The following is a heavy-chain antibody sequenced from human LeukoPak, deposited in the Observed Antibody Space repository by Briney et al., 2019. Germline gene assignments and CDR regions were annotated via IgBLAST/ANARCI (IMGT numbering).Heavy chain of an antibody. V-gene: IGHV4-30-4*08. CDR2: IHYSGST. D-gene: IGHD6-13*01. CDR3: ARPYSSSWVFDY. J-gene: IGHJ4*02. Sequence: SETLSLTCTVSGGSISSGDYYWSWIRQPPGKGLEWIGYIHYSGSTYYNPSLKSRVTISVDTSKNQFSLKLSSVTAADTAVYYCARPYSSSWVFDYWGQGTLVTVSS. CDR1: GGSISSGDYY.